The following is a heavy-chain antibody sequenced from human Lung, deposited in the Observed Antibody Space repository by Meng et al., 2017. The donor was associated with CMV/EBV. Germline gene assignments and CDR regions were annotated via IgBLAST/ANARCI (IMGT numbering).Heavy chain of an antibody. Sequence: SXAASGFIFSNYAMTWVRQAPGKGLEWVSGISGIGGSIYYAESVKGRFAISRDNSRNTLYLQMNNLRAEDTAKYYCAKIGYCSTASCNTWGYFDYXGQGXLVTVSS. CDR2: ISGIGGSI. CDR3: AKIGYCSTASCNTWGYFDY. D-gene: IGHD2-2*02. CDR1: GFIFSNYA. V-gene: IGHV3-23*01. J-gene: IGHJ4*02.